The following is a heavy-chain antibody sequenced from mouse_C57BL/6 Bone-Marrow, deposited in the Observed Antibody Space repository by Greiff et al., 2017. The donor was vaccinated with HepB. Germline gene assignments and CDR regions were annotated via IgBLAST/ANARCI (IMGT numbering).Heavy chain of an antibody. CDR1: GFTFSSYA. CDR2: ISDGGSYT. Sequence: EVQLQESGGGLVKPGGSLKLSCAASGFTFSSYAMSWVRQTPEKRLEWVATISDGGSYTYYPDNVKGRFTISRDNAKNNLYLQMSHLKSEDTAMYYCARDKYYGPSYWYFDVWGTGTTVTVSS. J-gene: IGHJ1*03. D-gene: IGHD1-2*01. V-gene: IGHV5-4*01. CDR3: ARDKYYGPSYWYFDV.